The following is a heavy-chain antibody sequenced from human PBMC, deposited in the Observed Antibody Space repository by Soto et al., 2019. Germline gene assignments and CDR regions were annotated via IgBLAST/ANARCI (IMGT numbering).Heavy chain of an antibody. V-gene: IGHV3-23*01. CDR2: ILGSTGNT. Sequence: EVQLLESGGGLVQPGGSLRLSCAASGFTFSTFDMSWVRQAPGKGLEWVSAILGSTGNTYYADSVKGRFTISKDNSENTLFLHMNSLRPEDTALYYCTKGAWLDYWGQGMLVTVSS. D-gene: IGHD3-9*01. CDR3: TKGAWLDY. CDR1: GFTFSTFD. J-gene: IGHJ4*02.